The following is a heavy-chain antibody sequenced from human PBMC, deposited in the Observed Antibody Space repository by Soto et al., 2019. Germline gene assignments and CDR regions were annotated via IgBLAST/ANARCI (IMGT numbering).Heavy chain of an antibody. V-gene: IGHV1-3*01. CDR1: GYRFTGYA. CDR2: INGGNGST. Sequence: GASVKVSCKASGYRFTGYAIHWVRQAPGQGLEWLGWINGGNGSTKCSEKMQGRVTITRDTAASTAYMELSSLRFEDTAVYYCARESGSYPEYYFDDWGQGALVTVSS. D-gene: IGHD1-26*01. J-gene: IGHJ4*02. CDR3: ARESGSYPEYYFDD.